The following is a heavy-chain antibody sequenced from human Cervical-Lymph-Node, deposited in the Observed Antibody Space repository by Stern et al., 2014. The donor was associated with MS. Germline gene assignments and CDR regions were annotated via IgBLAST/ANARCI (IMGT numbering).Heavy chain of an antibody. D-gene: IGHD6-19*01. J-gene: IGHJ3*02. Sequence: QVTFKESGPALVKPTQTLTLTCTFSGFSLSTSGMCVSWIRQPPGKALEWLALLDWDDDKYYSTSLKTRLTISKDASKNQVVLTMTNMDPVDTATYYCARIPPYSSGWNDAFDIWGQGTMVTVSS. CDR1: GFSLSTSGMC. CDR2: LDWDDDK. CDR3: ARIPPYSSGWNDAFDI. V-gene: IGHV2-70*01.